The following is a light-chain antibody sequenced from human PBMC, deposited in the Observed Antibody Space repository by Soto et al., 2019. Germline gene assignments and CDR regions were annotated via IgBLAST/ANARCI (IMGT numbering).Light chain of an antibody. V-gene: IGKV3-11*01. CDR2: DAS. CDR1: QSVSSY. CDR3: QQRSNWPPIT. J-gene: IGKJ5*01. Sequence: EIVLTQSPATLSLSPGERATLSCRASQSVSSYLAWYQQKPGQAPRLLIYDASNSATGIPARSSGSGSGTDFTRTISSLEPEDFAVYYCQQRSNWPPITFGQGTRLE.